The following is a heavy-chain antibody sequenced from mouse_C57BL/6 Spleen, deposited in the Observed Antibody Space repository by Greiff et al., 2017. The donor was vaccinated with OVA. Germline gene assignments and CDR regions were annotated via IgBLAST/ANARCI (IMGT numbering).Heavy chain of an antibody. V-gene: IGHV1-50*01. CDR1: GYTFTSYW. D-gene: IGHD3-2*02. CDR2: IDPSDSYT. Sequence: QVQLQQPGAELVKPGASVKLSCKASGYTFTSYWMQWVKQRPGQGLEWIGEIDPSDSYTNYNQKFKGKATLTVDTSSSTAYMQLSSLTSEDSAVYYCASGAAQATWDYWGQGTTLTVSS. CDR3: ASGAAQATWDY. J-gene: IGHJ2*01.